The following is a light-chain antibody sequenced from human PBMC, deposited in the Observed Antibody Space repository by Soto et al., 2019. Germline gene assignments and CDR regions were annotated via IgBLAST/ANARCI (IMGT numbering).Light chain of an antibody. CDR1: QTISGS. CDR3: QQSYSTPIA. V-gene: IGKV1-5*01. CDR2: DAS. Sequence: DLQMTQSPSILSASVGDRVTITCLASQTISGSLAWYQQKPGKAPRLLIYDASTLDTGVPSRFSGSGSGPDFTLTISSLQPEDFATYYCQQSYSTPIAFGQGTRLEIK. J-gene: IGKJ5*01.